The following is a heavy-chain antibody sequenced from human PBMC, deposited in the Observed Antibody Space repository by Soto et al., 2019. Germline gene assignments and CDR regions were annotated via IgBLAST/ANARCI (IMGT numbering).Heavy chain of an antibody. CDR3: ARASSSSSAADY. D-gene: IGHD6-6*01. V-gene: IGHV4-31*03. J-gene: IGHJ4*02. CDR2: IYDSESA. CDR1: GESISSGGYY. Sequence: QVQLQESGPGLVKASQTLSLICSVSGESISSGGYYWSWIRHHPGKGLEWIGYIYDSESAYYTPSIKSRVTISMDTSKNHFAMKLSSVTAADTAVYYCARASSSSSAADYWGQGTLITVSS.